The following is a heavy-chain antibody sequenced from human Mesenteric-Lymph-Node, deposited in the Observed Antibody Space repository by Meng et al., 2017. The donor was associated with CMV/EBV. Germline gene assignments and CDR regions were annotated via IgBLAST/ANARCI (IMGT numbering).Heavy chain of an antibody. V-gene: IGHV4-39*01. Sequence: SETLSLTCTVSGGSISSSSYYWGWIRQPPGKGLEWIGSIYYSGSTYYNPSLKSRVTISVDTSKNQFSLKLSSVTAADTAVYYCARRGLFTILDRMDVWGQGTTVTVSS. CDR1: GGSISSSSYY. J-gene: IGHJ6*02. D-gene: IGHD3-3*01. CDR2: IYYSGST. CDR3: ARRGLFTILDRMDV.